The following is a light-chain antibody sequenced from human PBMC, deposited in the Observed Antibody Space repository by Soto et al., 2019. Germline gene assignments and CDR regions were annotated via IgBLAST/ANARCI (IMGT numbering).Light chain of an antibody. CDR2: DVS. J-gene: IGLJ2*01. CDR1: SSDVGGYNY. V-gene: IGLV2-14*01. Sequence: QSVLTQPASVSGSPGQSITISCTGTSSDVGGYNYVSWYQQHPGKAPKLMIYDVSNRPSGVSNRFSGSKSGNTDSLTISGLQAEDEAAYYCSSYTSSSTYVVFGGGTKLTVL. CDR3: SSYTSSSTYVV.